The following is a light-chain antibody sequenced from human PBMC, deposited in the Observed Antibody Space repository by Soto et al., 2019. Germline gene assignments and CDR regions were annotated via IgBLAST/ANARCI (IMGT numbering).Light chain of an antibody. J-gene: IGKJ3*01. CDR1: QSISSW. Sequence: DIQMTQSPSTLSASVGDRVTITCRASQSISSWLAWYQQKPGKAPKLLIDKASSLESGVPSRFSGSGSGTEFTLTISSLQPDDLATYYCQQSNSYVFTFGPGTKVDIK. CDR3: QQSNSYVFT. V-gene: IGKV1-5*03. CDR2: KAS.